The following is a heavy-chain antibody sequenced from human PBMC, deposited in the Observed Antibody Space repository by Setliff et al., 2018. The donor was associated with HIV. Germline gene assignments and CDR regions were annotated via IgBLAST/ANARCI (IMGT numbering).Heavy chain of an antibody. CDR3: ARGVSSNWYMGY. Sequence: GGSLRLSCAASGFPFDKAWMSWVRQAPGKGLEWLANIKEDGSEQYYVDSVKGRFTISRDNAKNSVFLQMNGLRAEDTAVYYCARGVSSNWYMGYWGQGTLVTVSS. CDR2: IKEDGSEQ. J-gene: IGHJ4*02. V-gene: IGHV3-7*01. D-gene: IGHD6-13*01. CDR1: GFPFDKAW.